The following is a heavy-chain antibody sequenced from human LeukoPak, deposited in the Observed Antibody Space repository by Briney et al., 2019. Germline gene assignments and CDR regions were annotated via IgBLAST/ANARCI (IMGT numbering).Heavy chain of an antibody. Sequence: GGSLRLSCAASGFTFSDYYMRWIGQAAGKGVEWVSYISSSGSTIYYADSVKGRFTISRDNAKNSLYLQLNSLRAEDTAVYYCARLVEMADYYFDYWGQGTLVTVSS. CDR1: GFTFSDYY. V-gene: IGHV3-11*01. CDR3: ARLVEMADYYFDY. CDR2: ISSSGSTI. D-gene: IGHD5-24*01. J-gene: IGHJ4*02.